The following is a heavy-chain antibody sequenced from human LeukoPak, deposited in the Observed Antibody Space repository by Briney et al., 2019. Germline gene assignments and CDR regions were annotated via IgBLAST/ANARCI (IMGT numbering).Heavy chain of an antibody. CDR1: GGSISSGSYY. J-gene: IGHJ4*02. V-gene: IGHV4-61*02. CDR3: ARDYGGELAEFDY. D-gene: IGHD1-26*01. Sequence: SETLSLTCTVSGGSISSGSYYWSWIRQPAGKGLEWIGRIYTSGSTNYNPSLKSRVTISVDTSKNQFSLKLSSVTAADTAVYYCARDYGGELAEFDYWGQGTLVTVSS. CDR2: IYTSGST.